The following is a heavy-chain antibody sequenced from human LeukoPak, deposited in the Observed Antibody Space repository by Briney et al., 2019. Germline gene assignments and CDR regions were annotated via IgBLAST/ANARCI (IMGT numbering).Heavy chain of an antibody. CDR2: IYTGDSDT. J-gene: IGHJ4*02. CDR1: GYSFTSYW. D-gene: IGHD3-22*01. V-gene: IGHV5-51*01. Sequence: NSGEPLKTSCKGSGYSFTSYWISWVRQLPGKGLEWLGIIYTGDSDTRYSPSFQGQVTISADKSISTAYLQWSSLKASDTAMYYCARQSDSSGYPDYWGQGTLVTVSS. CDR3: ARQSDSSGYPDY.